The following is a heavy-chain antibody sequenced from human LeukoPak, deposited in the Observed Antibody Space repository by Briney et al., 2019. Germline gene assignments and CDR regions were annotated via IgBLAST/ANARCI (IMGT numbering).Heavy chain of an antibody. D-gene: IGHD2/OR15-2a*01. CDR3: AHGLDPFLFDY. J-gene: IGHJ4*02. CDR1: GFSLSSSEVA. CDR2: IYWNDDK. Sequence: SGPTLVSPTQTLTLTCTFSGFSLSSSEVAVGWIRQPPGKALEWLALIYWNDDKHYRPSLRNRLTVAKDTSKNQVVLTMTNMDPVDTATYYCAHGLDPFLFDYWGQGSLVTVSS. V-gene: IGHV2-5*01.